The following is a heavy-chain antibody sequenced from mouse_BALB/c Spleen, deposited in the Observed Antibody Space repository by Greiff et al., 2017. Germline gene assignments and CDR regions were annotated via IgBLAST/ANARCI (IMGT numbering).Heavy chain of an antibody. CDR1: GYTFTSYY. D-gene: IGHD2-4*01. Sequence: QVQLQQSGPELVKPGASVRISCKASGYTFTSYYIHWVKQRPGQGLEWIGWIYPGNVNTKYNEKFKGKATLTADKSSSTAYMQLSSLTSEDSAVYFCARWDYDYAMDYWGQGTSVTVSS. V-gene: IGHV1S56*01. J-gene: IGHJ4*01. CDR3: ARWDYDYAMDY. CDR2: IYPGNVNT.